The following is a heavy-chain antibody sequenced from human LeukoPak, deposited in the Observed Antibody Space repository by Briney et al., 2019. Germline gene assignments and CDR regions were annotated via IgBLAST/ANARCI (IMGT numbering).Heavy chain of an antibody. CDR2: IWYDGSNK. Sequence: GGSLRLSCGASGFTFSSYGMHWVRQAPGKGLEWVAVIWYDGSNKYYADSVKGRFTISRDNSKNTLYLQMNSLRAEDTAVYYCARTYGDYYFDYWGQGTLVTVSS. J-gene: IGHJ4*02. CDR1: GFTFSSYG. D-gene: IGHD4-17*01. V-gene: IGHV3-33*08. CDR3: ARTYGDYYFDY.